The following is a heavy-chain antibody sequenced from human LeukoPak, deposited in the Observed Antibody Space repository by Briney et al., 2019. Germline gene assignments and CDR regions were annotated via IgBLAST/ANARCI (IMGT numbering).Heavy chain of an antibody. D-gene: IGHD2-15*01. J-gene: IGHJ5*02. CDR1: GFTFDDYA. CDR2: ISWNSGSI. CDR3: AKGAVVVAAWFDP. Sequence: GGSLRLSCAASGFTFDDYAMHWVRQAPGKGLEWVSGISWNSGSIGYADSVKGRFTISRDNAKNSLYLQMNSLRAEDTALYYCAKGAVVVAAWFDPWGQGTLVTVSS. V-gene: IGHV3-9*01.